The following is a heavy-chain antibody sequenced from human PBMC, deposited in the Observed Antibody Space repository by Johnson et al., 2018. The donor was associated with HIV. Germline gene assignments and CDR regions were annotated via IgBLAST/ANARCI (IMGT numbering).Heavy chain of an antibody. CDR3: AREVLYSSSWPEAGVDAFDI. Sequence: QVQLVESGGGVVQPGGSLRLSCAASGFTFSRYGMHWVRQAPGKGLEWVACIRYDGSNKYYADYVKGRFTISRDNSKNTLYLQMNSLRAEDTAVYYCAREVLYSSSWPEAGVDAFDIWGQGTMVTVSS. CDR2: IRYDGSNK. J-gene: IGHJ3*02. V-gene: IGHV3-30*02. D-gene: IGHD6-13*01. CDR1: GFTFSRYG.